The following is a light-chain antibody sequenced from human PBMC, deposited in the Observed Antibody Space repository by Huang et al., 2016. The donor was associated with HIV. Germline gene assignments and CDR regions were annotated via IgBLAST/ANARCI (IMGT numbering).Light chain of an antibody. CDR1: TS. J-gene: IGKJ5*01. CDR2: AAF. Sequence: AVQLTQFPPSLSASVGDRVTIRTSLAWYQHKPGKAPKLLISAAFNLQSGISSRFSGDSAGTYFILFISSLQPEDAATYYCQQLHDYPITFGRGTRLDIK. CDR3: QQLHDYPIT. V-gene: IGKV1D-13*01.